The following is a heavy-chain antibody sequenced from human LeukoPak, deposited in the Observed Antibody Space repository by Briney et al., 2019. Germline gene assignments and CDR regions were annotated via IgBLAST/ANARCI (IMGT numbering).Heavy chain of an antibody. V-gene: IGHV3-30-3*01. CDR2: ISYDGNNK. Sequence: AGGSLRLSCAASGFTFSGYAMHWVRQAPGKGLEWVAVISYDGNNKYYADSVKGRFTISRDNAKNSLYLQMNSLRAEDTAVYYCARVSLRSGSHGDWYFDLWGRGTLVTVSS. D-gene: IGHD4-17*01. CDR3: ARVSLRSGSHGDWYFDL. J-gene: IGHJ2*01. CDR1: GFTFSGYA.